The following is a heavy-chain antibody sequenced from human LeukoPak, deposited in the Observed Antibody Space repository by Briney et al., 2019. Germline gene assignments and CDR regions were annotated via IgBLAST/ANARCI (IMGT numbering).Heavy chain of an antibody. D-gene: IGHD2-2*01. Sequence: GGSLRLSCAITEFTFTNYWKNWVRQAPGKGLEWVSSISSSSDHIAYADSVKGRFTISRDNAKNALYLQVNSLRAEDTAVYYCARGVVPAAFDYWGQGTLVTVSS. J-gene: IGHJ4*02. CDR2: ISSSSDHI. CDR3: ARGVVPAAFDY. V-gene: IGHV3-21*01. CDR1: EFTFTNYW.